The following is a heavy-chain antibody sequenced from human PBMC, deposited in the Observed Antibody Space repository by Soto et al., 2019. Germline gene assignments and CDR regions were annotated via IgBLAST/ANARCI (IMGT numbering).Heavy chain of an antibody. J-gene: IGHJ4*02. CDR1: GYTFTSYG. V-gene: IGHV1-18*01. CDR3: ARDSPRGGSYPKYYFDY. CDR2: ISAYNGNT. D-gene: IGHD1-26*01. Sequence: GASVKVSCKASGYTFTSYGISWVRQAPGQGLEWMGWISAYNGNTNYAQKLQGRVTMTTDTSTSTAYMELRSLRSDDTAVYYCARDSPRGGSYPKYYFDYWGQGTLVTVSS.